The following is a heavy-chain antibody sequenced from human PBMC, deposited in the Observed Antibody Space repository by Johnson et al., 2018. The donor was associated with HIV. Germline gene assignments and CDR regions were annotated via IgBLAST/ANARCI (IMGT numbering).Heavy chain of an antibody. CDR2: IWYDGSNK. J-gene: IGHJ3*02. CDR1: GFTFSSYG. V-gene: IGHV3-33*01. D-gene: IGHD6-13*01. CDR3: ASSNVVGYSNYPDAFDI. Sequence: QVQLVESGGGVVQPGRSLRLSCAASGFTFSSYGMHWVRQAPGKGLEWVAVIWYDGSNKYYADSVKGRFTISRDNSKNTLYLQMNSLRVEDSAVYYCASSNVVGYSNYPDAFDIWGQGTMVTVSS.